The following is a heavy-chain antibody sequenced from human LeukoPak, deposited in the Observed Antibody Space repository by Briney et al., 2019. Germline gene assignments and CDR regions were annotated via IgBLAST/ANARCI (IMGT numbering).Heavy chain of an antibody. CDR1: GFTFRNYA. CDR2: IHGDASGT. CDR3: AKGLFSAYDKYLDS. V-gene: IGHV3-23*01. J-gene: IGHJ4*02. Sequence: GSLRLSCAASGFTFRNYAMSWVRQAPGKGLEWVSGIHGDASGTFYAESVKGRFTISRDNSKNTLHLQMSGLRVEDTAIYYCAKGLFSAYDKYLDSWGQGTLVTVSS. D-gene: IGHD5-12*01.